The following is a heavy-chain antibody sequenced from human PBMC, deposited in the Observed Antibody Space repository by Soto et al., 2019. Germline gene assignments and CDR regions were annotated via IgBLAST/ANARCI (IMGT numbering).Heavy chain of an antibody. D-gene: IGHD3-16*02. V-gene: IGHV3-21*01. CDR1: GFTFSSYS. CDR2: ISSSSSYI. J-gene: IGHJ4*02. Sequence: EVQLVESGGGLVKPGGSLRLSCAASGFTFSSYSMNWVRQAPGKGLEWVSSISSSSSYIYYADSVKGRFTISRDNAKNSLYLQMNSLRAEDTAVYYCARGGGYYYIWGSYRYTHIDYWGQRTLVTVSS. CDR3: ARGGGYYYIWGSYRYTHIDY.